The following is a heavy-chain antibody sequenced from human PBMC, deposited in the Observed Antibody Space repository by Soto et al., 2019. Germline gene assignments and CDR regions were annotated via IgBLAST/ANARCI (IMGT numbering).Heavy chain of an antibody. CDR2: INHSGST. V-gene: IGHV4-34*01. CDR3: ARVTGRYYYGMDV. CDR1: GGSFSGYY. Sequence: SETLSLTCAVYGGSFSGYYWSWIRQPPGKGLEWIGEINHSGSTNYNPSLKSRVTISVDTSKNQFSLKLSSVTAADTAVYYCARVTGRYYYGMDVWGQGTTVTV. J-gene: IGHJ6*02.